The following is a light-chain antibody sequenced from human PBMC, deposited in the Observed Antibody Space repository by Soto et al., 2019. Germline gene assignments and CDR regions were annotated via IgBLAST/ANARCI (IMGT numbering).Light chain of an antibody. V-gene: IGLV2-18*01. J-gene: IGLJ1*01. CDR2: EAR. CDR3: SLYTSENTYV. CDR1: SSDVGGYNR. Sequence: QSVLTQPPSASGSPGQSVTMSCTGTSSDVGGYNRVSWYQQPPGTAPKLIIYEARNRPSGVPDRFSGSKSGNTASLTISGLQAADEADYYCSLYTSENTYVFGTGTKVTVL.